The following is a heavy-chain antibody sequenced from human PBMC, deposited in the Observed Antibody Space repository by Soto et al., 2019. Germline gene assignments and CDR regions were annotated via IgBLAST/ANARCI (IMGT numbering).Heavy chain of an antibody. D-gene: IGHD2-15*01. J-gene: IGHJ4*02. CDR1: GYSFTSYW. Sequence: PGQSLKISCKGSGYSFTSYWSGWVLQMPGKGLEWMGIIFPGDSDTRYSPSFQGQVTISADKSISTAYRQWSGLKASDTATYYCARGGGGNLVYFDYWGQGALVTVS. CDR3: ARGGGGNLVYFDY. V-gene: IGHV5-51*01. CDR2: IFPGDSDT.